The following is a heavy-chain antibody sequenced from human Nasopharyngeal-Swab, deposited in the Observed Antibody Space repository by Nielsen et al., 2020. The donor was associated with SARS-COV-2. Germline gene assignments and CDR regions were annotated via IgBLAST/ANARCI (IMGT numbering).Heavy chain of an antibody. Sequence: VRQAPGKGLEWIGEIYHSGSTNYNPSLKSRVTISVDTSKNQFSLKLSSVTAADTAVYYCDRVVVVAATRLAFDIWGQGTMVTVSS. J-gene: IGHJ3*02. CDR2: IYHSGST. CDR3: DRVVVVAATRLAFDI. D-gene: IGHD2-15*01. V-gene: IGHV4-4*02.